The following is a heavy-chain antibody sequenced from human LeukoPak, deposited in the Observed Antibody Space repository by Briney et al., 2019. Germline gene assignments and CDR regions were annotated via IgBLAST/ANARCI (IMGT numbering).Heavy chain of an antibody. D-gene: IGHD3-22*01. CDR1: GGSIGSGDYY. Sequence: PSETLSLTCAVSGGSIGSGDYYWSWIRQPPGKGLEWIGYLFYSGSTYNNPSLKGRLTISQDTSQNQFSLKLSSVTAADTAVYYCARSARRTSGYLFDYWGQGILVTVSS. V-gene: IGHV4-30-4*08. CDR3: ARSARRTSGYLFDY. J-gene: IGHJ4*02. CDR2: LFYSGST.